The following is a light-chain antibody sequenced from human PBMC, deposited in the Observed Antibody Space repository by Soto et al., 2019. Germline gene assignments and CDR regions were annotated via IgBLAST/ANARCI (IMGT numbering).Light chain of an antibody. V-gene: IGKV3-20*01. Sequence: EIVLTQSPGTLSLSPGERATLSCRASRSFSSSYLAWYQQKPGQAPKLLIYAASTRATGIPDRFSGSGSATDFTLTISSLEPEDSAVYYCKQYGSSPPYTFGQGTKLEIK. CDR2: AAS. CDR3: KQYGSSPPYT. J-gene: IGKJ2*01. CDR1: RSFSSSY.